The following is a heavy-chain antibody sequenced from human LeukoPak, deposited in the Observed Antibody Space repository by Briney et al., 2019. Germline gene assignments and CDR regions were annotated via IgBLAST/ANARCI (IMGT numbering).Heavy chain of an antibody. CDR2: IIPIFGKA. V-gene: IGHV1-69*13. Sequence: SVKVSCKASGGTFLSYAINWVRQAPGQGLEWMGRIIPIFGKATYAQNFQGRLTITADESTSTAYMELSSLRSEDTAMFYCARSPTTVTTLDYWGQGTLVTVSS. CDR1: GGTFLSYA. D-gene: IGHD4-11*01. CDR3: ARSPTTVTTLDY. J-gene: IGHJ4*02.